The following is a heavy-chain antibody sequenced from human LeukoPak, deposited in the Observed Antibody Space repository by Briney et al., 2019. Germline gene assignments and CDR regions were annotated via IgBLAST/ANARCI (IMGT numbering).Heavy chain of an antibody. Sequence: ASVKVSCKASGYTFTSYDINWVRQATGQGLEWMGWMNPNSGNTGYAQKFQGRVTMTRNTSISTAYMELSSLRSEDTAVYYCAKDSSVTPTYYFDYWGQGTLVTVSS. D-gene: IGHD4-23*01. V-gene: IGHV1-8*01. CDR3: AKDSSVTPTYYFDY. CDR1: GYTFTSYD. CDR2: MNPNSGNT. J-gene: IGHJ4*02.